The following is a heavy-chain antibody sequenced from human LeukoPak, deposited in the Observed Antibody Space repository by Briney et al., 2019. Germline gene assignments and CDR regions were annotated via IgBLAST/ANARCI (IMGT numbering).Heavy chain of an antibody. Sequence: SETLSLTCAVYGGSFSGDYWSWLRQPPGKGLEWIGEINHSGSTNYNPSLKSRVTISVDTSKNQFSLKLSSVTAADTAVYYCARGGYSYGYRWFDPWGQGTLVTVSS. J-gene: IGHJ5*02. CDR1: GGSFSGDY. D-gene: IGHD5-18*01. CDR3: ARGGYSYGYRWFDP. V-gene: IGHV4-34*01. CDR2: INHSGST.